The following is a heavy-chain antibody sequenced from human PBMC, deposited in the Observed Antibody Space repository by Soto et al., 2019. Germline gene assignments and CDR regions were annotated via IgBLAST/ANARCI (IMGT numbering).Heavy chain of an antibody. Sequence: GGSLRLSCAASGFTFSSYAMSWVRQAPGKGLEWVSGISGSGGSTYYADSVKGRFTISRDNSKNTLYLQMNSLRAEDTAVYYCASDSPTLDYYYYYCMDVWGRGTTVTVSS. CDR3: ASDSPTLDYYYYYCMDV. V-gene: IGHV3-23*01. CDR2: ISGSGGST. J-gene: IGHJ6*02. D-gene: IGHD3-3*01. CDR1: GFTFSSYA.